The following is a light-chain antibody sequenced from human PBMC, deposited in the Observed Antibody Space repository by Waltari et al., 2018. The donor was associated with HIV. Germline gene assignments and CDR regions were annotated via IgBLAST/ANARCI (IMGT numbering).Light chain of an antibody. CDR2: DVS. V-gene: IGLV2-11*01. Sequence: QSALTQPRSVSGSPGQSVTISCTGTSSDVGDYNPVPWYQQHPGKAPKLMIYDVSKWPSGVPDRFSGSKSGNTASLTISGLQAEDEADYYCCSYAGTYTYVFGTGTKVTVL. CDR3: CSYAGTYTYV. CDR1: SSDVGDYNP. J-gene: IGLJ1*01.